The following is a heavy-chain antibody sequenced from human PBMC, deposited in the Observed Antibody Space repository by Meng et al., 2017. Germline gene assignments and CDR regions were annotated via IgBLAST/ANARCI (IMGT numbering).Heavy chain of an antibody. D-gene: IGHD6-13*01. J-gene: IGHJ6*02. Sequence: KISCKASGGTFSSYAISWVRQAPGQGLEWMGGIIPIFGTANYAQKFQGRVTITTDESTSTAYMELSSLRSEDTAVYYCARGVFSSSWYRGYYYGMDVWGQGTTVTVSS. CDR1: GGTFSSYA. CDR3: ARGVFSSSWYRGYYYGMDV. CDR2: IIPIFGTA. V-gene: IGHV1-69*05.